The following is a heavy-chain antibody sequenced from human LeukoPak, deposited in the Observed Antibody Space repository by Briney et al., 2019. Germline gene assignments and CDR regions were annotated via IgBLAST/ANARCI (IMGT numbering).Heavy chain of an antibody. CDR3: ARGPLDFDY. CDR1: GFTFSSYW. J-gene: IGHJ4*02. CDR2: ISSDGSST. Sequence: GSLKLSCAASGFTFSSYWMHWFRKAPGKGLVWVSRISSDGSSTSYADSVKGRFTISRDNAKNTLYLQMNSLRAEDTAVYYCARGPLDFDYWGQGTLVTVSS. V-gene: IGHV3-74*01.